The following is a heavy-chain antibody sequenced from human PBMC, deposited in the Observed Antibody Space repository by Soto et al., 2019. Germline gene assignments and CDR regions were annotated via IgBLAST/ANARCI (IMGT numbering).Heavy chain of an antibody. J-gene: IGHJ4*02. Sequence: EVQMLESGGGLVQPGESLRLSCAASGFTFSSYAMSWVRQAPGKGLKWVSTISGSGGSTYYAESVKGRFTISRDNSKNTLYLQMNSLRAEDKAVYYCAKDRAEGGSYDYWGQGILVTVSS. CDR3: AKDRAEGGSYDY. CDR2: ISGSGGST. D-gene: IGHD3-16*01. V-gene: IGHV3-23*01. CDR1: GFTFSSYA.